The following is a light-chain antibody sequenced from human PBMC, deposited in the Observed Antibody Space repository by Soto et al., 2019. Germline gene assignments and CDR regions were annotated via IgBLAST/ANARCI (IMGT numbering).Light chain of an antibody. V-gene: IGKV2-28*01. CDR2: LGF. CDR3: MQALQTPNT. Sequence: DIVMTQSPLSQPVTPGEPASISCRSSQSLLHSNGYNYLDWYLQKPGQSPQLLIYLGFNRASGVPDRFSGSGSGTDFTLKISRVEAEDVGIYYCMQALQTPNTFGQGTKLEIK. CDR1: QSLLHSNGYNY. J-gene: IGKJ2*01.